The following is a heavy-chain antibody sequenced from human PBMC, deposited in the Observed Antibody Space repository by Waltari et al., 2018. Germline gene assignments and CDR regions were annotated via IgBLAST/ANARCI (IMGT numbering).Heavy chain of an antibody. CDR3: ARGVGGAARGYYGMDV. CDR1: GYSFTSYD. CDR2: LNPNRGDT. D-gene: IGHD1-26*01. Sequence: QVQLVQSEAEVKKPGAAVILSCKTSGYSFTSYDINWVRQASGQGPEWMGWLNPNRGDTNHAHNFQGRITMTTDTSINTALLELTSLRSEDTAVYYCARGVGGAARGYYGMDVWGQGTSVTVSS. J-gene: IGHJ6*02. V-gene: IGHV1-8*01.